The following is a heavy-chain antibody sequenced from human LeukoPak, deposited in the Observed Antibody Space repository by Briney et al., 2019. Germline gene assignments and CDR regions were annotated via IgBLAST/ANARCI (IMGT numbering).Heavy chain of an antibody. CDR2: ISSSGSTI. CDR3: ARDSNWNNGGFDY. V-gene: IGHV3-11*01. CDR1: GGSISSSSYY. D-gene: IGHD1/OR15-1a*01. Sequence: LSLTCTVSGGSISSSSYYWGWIRQPPGKGLEWVSYISSSGSTIYYADSVKGRFTISRDNAKNSLYLQMNSLRAEDTAVYYCARDSNWNNGGFDYWGQGTLVTVSA. J-gene: IGHJ4*02.